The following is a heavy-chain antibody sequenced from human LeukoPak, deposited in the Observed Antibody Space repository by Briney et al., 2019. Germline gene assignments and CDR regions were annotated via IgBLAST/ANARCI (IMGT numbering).Heavy chain of an antibody. CDR1: GFTFSSYA. V-gene: IGHV3-30-3*01. J-gene: IGHJ4*02. CDR3: ARSPGPFDY. D-gene: IGHD7-27*01. CDR2: ISYDGSNK. Sequence: GSLRLSCAASGFTFSSYAMHWVRQAPGKGLEWVAVISYDGSNKYYADSVKGRFTISRDNSKNTLYLQMNSLRAEDTAVYYCARSPGPFDYWGQGTPVTVSS.